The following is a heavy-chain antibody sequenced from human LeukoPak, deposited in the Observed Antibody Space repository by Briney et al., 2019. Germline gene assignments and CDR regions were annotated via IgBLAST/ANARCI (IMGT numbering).Heavy chain of an antibody. CDR2: IKSKADGGTT. CDR3: TTRGYSDNYVDF. J-gene: IGHJ4*02. Sequence: GGSLRLSCAASGFTFTNAWMNWVRQAPGKGLEWVGRIKSKADGGTTDYAAPVKGRFTISRDDSKDTLYLQMNSLKTEDTALYYCTTRGYSDNYVDFWGQGTLVTVSS. D-gene: IGHD5-12*01. CDR1: GFTFTNAW. V-gene: IGHV3-15*01.